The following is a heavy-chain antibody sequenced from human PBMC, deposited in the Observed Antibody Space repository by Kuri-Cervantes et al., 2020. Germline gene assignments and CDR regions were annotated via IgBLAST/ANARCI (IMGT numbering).Heavy chain of an antibody. Sequence: GGSLRLSSAASGFSFSSYGMSWVRQAPGKGLEWVAVIAYDGSNKYYADSVKGRFTISRDNSKNTLYLQMNSLRAEDTAVYSGAKSGGATDYWGQGTLVTVSS. V-gene: IGHV3-30*18. CDR2: IAYDGSNK. D-gene: IGHD1-26*01. CDR3: AKSGGATDY. CDR1: GFSFSSYG. J-gene: IGHJ4*02.